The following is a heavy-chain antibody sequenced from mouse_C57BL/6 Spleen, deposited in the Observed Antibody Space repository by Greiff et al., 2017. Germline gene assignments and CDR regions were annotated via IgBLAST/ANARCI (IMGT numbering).Heavy chain of an antibody. J-gene: IGHJ4*01. CDR2: IYPGDGDT. D-gene: IGHD1-1*01. Sequence: QVQLQQSGPELVKPGASVKISCKASGYAFSSSWMNWVKQRPGKGLEWIGRIYPGDGDTNYNGKFKGKATLTADKSSSTAYMQLSSLTSEDSAVYFCAGPDYYRDYAMDCWGQGTSVTVSS. V-gene: IGHV1-82*01. CDR1: GYAFSSSW. CDR3: AGPDYYRDYAMDC.